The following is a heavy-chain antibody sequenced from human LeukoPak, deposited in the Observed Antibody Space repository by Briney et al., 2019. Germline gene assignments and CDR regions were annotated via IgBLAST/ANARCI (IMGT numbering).Heavy chain of an antibody. D-gene: IGHD6-19*01. CDR3: ARDEIAVAGSHFDY. V-gene: IGHV4-59*12. J-gene: IGHJ4*02. Sequence: PSETLSLTCTVSGGSISSYYWSWIRQPPGKGLEWIGYIYYSGSTNYNPSLKSRVTMPVDTSKNQFSLKLSSVTAADTAVYYCARDEIAVAGSHFDYWGQGTLVTVSS. CDR2: IYYSGST. CDR1: GGSISSYY.